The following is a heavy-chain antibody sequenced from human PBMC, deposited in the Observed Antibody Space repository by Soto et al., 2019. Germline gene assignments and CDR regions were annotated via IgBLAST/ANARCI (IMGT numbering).Heavy chain of an antibody. CDR3: AARRYCSGGSCPDYFDY. J-gene: IGHJ4*01. D-gene: IGHD2-15*01. V-gene: IGHV1-69*13. CDR2: IIPFFGTA. CDR1: GGTFSSYA. Sequence: GASVKVSCKASGGTFSSYAISWVRQAPGQGLEWMGGIIPFFGTANYAQKFQGRVTITADESTSTAYMELSSLRSEDTAVYYCAARRYCSGGSCPDYFDYWGHGTLVTVSS.